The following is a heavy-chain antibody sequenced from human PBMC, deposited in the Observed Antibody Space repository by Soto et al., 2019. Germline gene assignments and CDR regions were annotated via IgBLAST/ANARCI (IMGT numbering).Heavy chain of an antibody. CDR3: ARGDIVLVPASEGNWFDP. Sequence: AASVKVSCKXSAYSFTTYHIHWVRQAPGQGLEWMGLINPDAGATNYAQRFQGRLRLTRDTSTSTVYMELRSLRFDDTAVYYCARGDIVLVPASEGNWFDPWGQGTLVTVSS. V-gene: IGHV1-46*01. J-gene: IGHJ5*02. D-gene: IGHD2-2*01. CDR2: INPDAGAT. CDR1: AYSFTTYH.